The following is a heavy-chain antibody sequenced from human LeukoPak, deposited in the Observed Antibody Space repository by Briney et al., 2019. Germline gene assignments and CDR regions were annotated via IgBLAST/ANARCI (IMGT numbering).Heavy chain of an antibody. V-gene: IGHV1-24*01. CDR1: GYTLTELS. CDR3: ARDNDFGSFDY. CDR2: FDPEDGET. J-gene: IGHJ4*02. D-gene: IGHD3-3*01. Sequence: ASVKVSCKVSGYTLTELSMHWVRQAPGKGLEWVGGFDPEDGETIYAQKFQGRVTMTGDTSTDTAYMELSSLRSEDTAVYYCARDNDFGSFDYWGQGTLVTVSS.